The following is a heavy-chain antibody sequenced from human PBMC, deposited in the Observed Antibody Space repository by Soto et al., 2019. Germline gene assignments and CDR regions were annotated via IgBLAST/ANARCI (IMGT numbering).Heavy chain of an antibody. D-gene: IGHD1-26*01. Sequence: QVQLVESGGGVVQPGRSLRLSCEASGFTFSHYAMHWVRQAPGKGLEWVALMSYDGSNEYYADSVKGRFTISRDNSKNTLYLQMSSLRAEDTAVYYCTKDGSPNFDYWGQGTLVTVSS. CDR3: TKDGSPNFDY. V-gene: IGHV3-30*18. CDR2: MSYDGSNE. J-gene: IGHJ4*02. CDR1: GFTFSHYA.